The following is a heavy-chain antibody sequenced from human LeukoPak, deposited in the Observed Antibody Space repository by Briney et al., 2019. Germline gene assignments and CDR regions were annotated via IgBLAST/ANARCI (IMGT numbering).Heavy chain of an antibody. CDR3: ARYSCSGASCYGDY. V-gene: IGHV4-38-2*01. CDR1: GYSISSGYY. Sequence: SETLSLTCAVSGYSISSGYYWGWIRQPPGKGLEWIGNIYHSGIAYYNPSLKSRVTISVDTSKNQFSLKLSSVTAADTAVYYCARYSCSGASCYGDYWGQGTLVTVSS. D-gene: IGHD2-15*01. CDR2: IYHSGIA. J-gene: IGHJ4*02.